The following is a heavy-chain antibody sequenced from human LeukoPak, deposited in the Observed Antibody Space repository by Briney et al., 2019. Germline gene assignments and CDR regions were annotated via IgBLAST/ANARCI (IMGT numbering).Heavy chain of an antibody. J-gene: IGHJ6*02. Sequence: PGGSLRLSCAASGFTFSSYSMNWVRQAPGKGLEWVSSISSSSSYIYYADSVKGRFTISRDNAKNSLYLQMNSLRAEDTAVYYCAGDRATTDYYYGTDVWGQGTTVTVSS. CDR1: GFTFSSYS. D-gene: IGHD4-17*01. CDR3: AGDRATTDYYYGTDV. V-gene: IGHV3-21*01. CDR2: ISSSSSYI.